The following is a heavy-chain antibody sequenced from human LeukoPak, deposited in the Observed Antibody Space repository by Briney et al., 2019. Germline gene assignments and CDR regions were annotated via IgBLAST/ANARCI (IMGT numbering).Heavy chain of an antibody. CDR3: ARLPIYYYDSSGYAFDI. J-gene: IGHJ3*02. CDR1: GGSISSSSYC. Sequence: PSETLSLTRTISGGSISSSSYCWGWVRQPPVKGLEWIGSIYYSGSTYYNPSLKSRVTISVDTSKNQFSLKLSSVTAADTAVYYCARLPIYYYDSSGYAFDIWGQGTMVTVSS. D-gene: IGHD3-22*01. CDR2: IYYSGST. V-gene: IGHV4-39*01.